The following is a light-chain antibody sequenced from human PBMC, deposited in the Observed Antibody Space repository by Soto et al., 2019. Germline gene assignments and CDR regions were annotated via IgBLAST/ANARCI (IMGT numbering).Light chain of an antibody. CDR1: ESVSSN. CDR3: QQYNNWLP. J-gene: IGKJ4*01. Sequence: EIGMTQSPATLSVSPGERATLSCRASESVSSNLAWYQQKPGQAPRLLIYGASTRATGIPARFSGSGSGTEFTLTISSLQSEDFALYYCQQYNNWLPFGGGTKGAIQ. V-gene: IGKV3-15*01. CDR2: GAS.